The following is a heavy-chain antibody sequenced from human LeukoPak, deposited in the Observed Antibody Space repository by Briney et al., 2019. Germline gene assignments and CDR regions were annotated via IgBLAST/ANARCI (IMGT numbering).Heavy chain of an antibody. CDR2: IKSDGSST. CDR1: GFTFSRYA. J-gene: IGHJ4*02. D-gene: IGHD4-23*01. V-gene: IGHV3-74*01. CDR3: ARDLDYGGYSNFDY. Sequence: GGSLRLSCSASGFTFSRYAMHWVRQAPGKGLVWVSRIKSDGSSTSYADSVKGRFTISRDNAKNTLYLQMNSLRAEDTAVYYCARDLDYGGYSNFDYWGQGTLVTVSS.